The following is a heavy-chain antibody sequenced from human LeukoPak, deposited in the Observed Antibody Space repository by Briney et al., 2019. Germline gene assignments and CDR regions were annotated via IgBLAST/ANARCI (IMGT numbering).Heavy chain of an antibody. V-gene: IGHV3-30*18. Sequence: PGGSLRLSCAASGFTFSSYGMQWVRQAPGKGLEWVAVISYDGSNKYYADSVKGRFTISRDNSKNTLYLQMNSLRAEDTAVYYCAKLPIPLEVTILDYWGQGTLVTVSS. CDR1: GFTFSSYG. CDR2: ISYDGSNK. CDR3: AKLPIPLEVTILDY. D-gene: IGHD4-17*01. J-gene: IGHJ4*02.